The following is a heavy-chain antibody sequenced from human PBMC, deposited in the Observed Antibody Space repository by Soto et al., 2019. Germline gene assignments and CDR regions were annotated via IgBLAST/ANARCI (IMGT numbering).Heavy chain of an antibody. J-gene: IGHJ4*02. CDR1: GFTFSTFS. CDR3: ARDLGWAFDS. CDR2: ISGCGRTI. V-gene: IGHV3-48*02. Sequence: EVQLVESGGGSVQPGESLRLSCAASGFTFSTFSMNWVRQAPGRGLEWISYISGCGRTISYADSVKGRFTISRDNAKNSLYLQMDSLTDEDTAVYYCARDLGWAFDSWGQGTLVTVSS. D-gene: IGHD6-19*01.